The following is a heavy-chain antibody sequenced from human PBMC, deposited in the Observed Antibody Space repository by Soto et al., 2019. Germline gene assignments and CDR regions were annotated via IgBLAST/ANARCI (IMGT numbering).Heavy chain of an antibody. Sequence: EVQLVESGGGLVKPGGSLRLSCAASGFMFSTYTMNWVRQAPGKGLEWVSSISRANSDIYYADSVKGRFTISSDNAKNSLYLQMDSLRAEDTAVYYCLEVVIKNSYSYYMDVWGKGTTVTVSS. D-gene: IGHD3-22*01. CDR2: ISRANSDI. CDR3: LEVVIKNSYSYYMDV. CDR1: GFMFSTYT. J-gene: IGHJ6*03. V-gene: IGHV3-21*01.